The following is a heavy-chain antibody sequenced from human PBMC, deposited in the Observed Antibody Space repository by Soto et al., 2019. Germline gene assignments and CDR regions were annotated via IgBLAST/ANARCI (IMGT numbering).Heavy chain of an antibody. Sequence: YQRPSSAASVFTFNSYAMSLVRQAPGKGLEWVSAISGSGGSTYYADSVKGRFNISRDNSKNTLYLQMNSLRAEDTAVYYCAKHAGKGYFDYWGQGTLVTVSS. CDR2: ISGSGGST. CDR1: VFTFNSYA. J-gene: IGHJ4*02. D-gene: IGHD3-10*01. V-gene: IGHV3-23*01. CDR3: AKHAGKGYFDY.